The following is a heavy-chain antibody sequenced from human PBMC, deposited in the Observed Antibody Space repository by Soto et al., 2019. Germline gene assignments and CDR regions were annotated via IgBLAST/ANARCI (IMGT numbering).Heavy chain of an antibody. CDR1: GFTFHDYA. D-gene: IGHD6-13*01. J-gene: IGHJ4*02. V-gene: IGHV3-9*01. CDR3: AKDKMGFIVATGTQGTSNYFDY. CDR2: ISWNSGTI. Sequence: PGGSLRLSCAASGFTFHDYAMHWVRQAPGKGLEWVSGISWNSGTIDYAESVKGRFSVSRDNAKSSLYLQMNSLRAEDTALYYCAKDKMGFIVATGTQGTSNYFDYWGQGTLVTVSS.